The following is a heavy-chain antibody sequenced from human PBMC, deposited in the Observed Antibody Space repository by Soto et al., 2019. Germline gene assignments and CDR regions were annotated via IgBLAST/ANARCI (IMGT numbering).Heavy chain of an antibody. J-gene: IGHJ6*02. CDR2: IYYSGST. CDR3: ARGVVRGVKRYYYYYGMDV. V-gene: IGHV4-30-4*01. Sequence: SETLSLTCTVSGGSISSGDYYWSWIRQPPGKGLEWIGYIYYSGSTYYNPSLKSRVTISVDTSKNQFSLKLSSVTAADTAVYYCARGVVRGVKRYYYYYGMDVWGQGTTVTVSS. CDR1: GGSISSGDYY. D-gene: IGHD3-10*01.